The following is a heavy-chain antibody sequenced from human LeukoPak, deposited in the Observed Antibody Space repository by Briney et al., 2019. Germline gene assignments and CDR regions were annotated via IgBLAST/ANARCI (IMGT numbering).Heavy chain of an antibody. J-gene: IGHJ5*02. CDR2: IYPSGST. V-gene: IGHV4-4*07. CDR1: GGSISSYY. D-gene: IGHD6-19*01. Sequence: PSETLSLTCTVSGGSISSYYWSWIRQPAGKGLEWIGRIYPSGSTNYNPSLKSRVTMTVNTSKNQFSLKLSSVTAADTAAYYCARVGLSGWPNWFDPWGQGTLVTVSS. CDR3: ARVGLSGWPNWFDP.